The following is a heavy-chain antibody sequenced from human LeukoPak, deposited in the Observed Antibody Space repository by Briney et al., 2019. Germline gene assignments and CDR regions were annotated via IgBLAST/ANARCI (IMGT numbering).Heavy chain of an antibody. D-gene: IGHD2-2*02. CDR3: ARGLDIVVVPAAIGYYGMDV. CDR2: FSAYNGNT. CDR1: GYTFTSYG. J-gene: IGHJ6*04. Sequence: ASVKVSCKASGYTFTSYGISLVRQAPGQGLEWMGWFSAYNGNTNYAQKLQGRVTMTTDTSTSTAYMELRSLRSDDTAVYYCARGLDIVVVPAAIGYYGMDVWGKGTRSPSPQ. V-gene: IGHV1-18*04.